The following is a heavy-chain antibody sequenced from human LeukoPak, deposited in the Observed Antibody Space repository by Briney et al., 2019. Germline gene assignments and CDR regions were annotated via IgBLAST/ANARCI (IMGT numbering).Heavy chain of an antibody. CDR1: GFTFSSYA. D-gene: IGHD3-10*01. CDR3: ARDEPGYGEFLLY. CDR2: ISGSGGST. Sequence: GGSLRLSCAASGFTFSSYAMSWVRQAPGKGLEWVSAISGSGGSTYYADSVKGRFTISRDNTKNSLYLEMNSLRAEDTAVYYCARDEPGYGEFLLYWGQGTLLTVSS. V-gene: IGHV3-23*01. J-gene: IGHJ4*02.